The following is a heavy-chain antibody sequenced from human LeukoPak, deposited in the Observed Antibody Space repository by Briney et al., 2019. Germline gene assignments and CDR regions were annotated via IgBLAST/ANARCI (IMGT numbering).Heavy chain of an antibody. V-gene: IGHV1-46*01. D-gene: IGHD3-3*01. CDR2: INPSGGST. Sequence: GASVKVSCKASGYTVTSYYMHWVRQAPGQGLEWMGIINPSGGSTSYAQKFQGRVTMTRDMSTSTVYMELSSLRSEDTAVYYCARGSTYYDFWSGYYQENAFDIWGQGTMVTVSS. J-gene: IGHJ3*02. CDR1: GYTVTSYY. CDR3: ARGSTYYDFWSGYYQENAFDI.